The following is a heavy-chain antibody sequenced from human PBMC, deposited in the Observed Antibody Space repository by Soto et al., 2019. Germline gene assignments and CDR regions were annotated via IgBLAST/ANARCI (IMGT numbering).Heavy chain of an antibody. V-gene: IGHV3-66*01. CDR3: ARDDVLCDGGRCYGVPLDV. J-gene: IGHJ6*04. CDR2: IQSGCPT. Sequence: GGSLRLSCAASGFTVSSKYMSWVRQAPGKGLEWVSLIQSGCPTYYADFVKGRFTISRDTSENTLYLQMDSLRAEDTAVFYCARDDVLCDGGRCYGVPLDVWGKGTKVTVSS. D-gene: IGHD2-15*01. CDR1: GFTVSSKY.